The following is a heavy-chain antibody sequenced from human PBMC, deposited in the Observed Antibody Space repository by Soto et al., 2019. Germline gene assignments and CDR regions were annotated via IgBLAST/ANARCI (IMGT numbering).Heavy chain of an antibody. J-gene: IGHJ4*02. CDR3: AKVLRGGAMPGPDY. CDR2: ISGSGGST. V-gene: IGHV3-23*01. CDR1: GFTFSSYA. Sequence: GGSLRLSCAASGFTFSSYAMSWVRQAPGKGLEWVSSISGSGGSTYYADSVKGRFTISRDNSKNTLYLQMNSLRAEDTAVYYCAKVLRGGAMPGPDYWGQGTLVTVSS. D-gene: IGHD3-16*01.